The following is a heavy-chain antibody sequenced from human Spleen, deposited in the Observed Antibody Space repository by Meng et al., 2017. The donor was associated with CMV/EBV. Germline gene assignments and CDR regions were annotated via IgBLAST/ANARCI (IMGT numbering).Heavy chain of an antibody. CDR1: GISVWSNY. J-gene: IGHJ6*02. V-gene: IGHV3-33*06. CDR3: AKVENTGSYYGSPYYYGLDV. CDR2: IWYDGSHR. D-gene: IGHD1-26*01. Sequence: GETLKISCAASGISVWSNYRGWVRQAPGKGLEWVAIIWYDGSHRYYADSVQGRFTISRDNSESTLYMQMNSLRSEDTAVYYCAKVENTGSYYGSPYYYGLDVWGQGPRVTVSS.